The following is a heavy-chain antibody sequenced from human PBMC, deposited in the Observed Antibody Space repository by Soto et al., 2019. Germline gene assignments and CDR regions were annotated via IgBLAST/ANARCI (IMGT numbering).Heavy chain of an antibody. D-gene: IGHD2-2*01. Sequence: EVQLVESGGGLVQPGGSLRLSCAASGFTFSDHYMDWVRQAPGKGLEWVGRTRNKANGYTTEYAASVKGRFTISRDDSKNSLYLQMNSLKTEDTAVYYCARGYCSSTSCYLFYFDLWGRGTLVTVSS. V-gene: IGHV3-72*01. CDR3: ARGYCSSTSCYLFYFDL. CDR2: TRNKANGYTT. J-gene: IGHJ2*01. CDR1: GFTFSDHY.